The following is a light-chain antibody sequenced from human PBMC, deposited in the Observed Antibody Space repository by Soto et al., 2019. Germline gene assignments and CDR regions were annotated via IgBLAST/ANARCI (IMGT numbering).Light chain of an antibody. CDR2: DVS. Sequence: QSALTQPASVSGSPGQSITISCTGTSSDIGGYNYVSWYQQHPGKAPQLMIYDVSNRPSGFSNRFSGSKSGNTASLTISGLQAEDAADYYCSSYTTISTVVFGGGTKLTVL. J-gene: IGLJ2*01. CDR3: SSYTTISTVV. V-gene: IGLV2-14*03. CDR1: SSDIGGYNY.